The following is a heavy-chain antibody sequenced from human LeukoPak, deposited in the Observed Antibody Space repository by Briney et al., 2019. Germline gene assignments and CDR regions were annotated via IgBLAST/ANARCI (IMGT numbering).Heavy chain of an antibody. V-gene: IGHV3-7*03. CDR2: IKPDGSQK. CDR1: GFTFNNYW. J-gene: IGHJ4*02. CDR3: ARLYSSSWILFDY. D-gene: IGHD6-13*01. Sequence: PGESLRLSCVASGFTFNNYWMDWVRQAPGKGLEWVASIKPDGSQKDYVDSVKGRFTISRDNGKNSLYLQLNSLRAEDTAVYYCARLYSSSWILFDYWGQGTLVTVSS.